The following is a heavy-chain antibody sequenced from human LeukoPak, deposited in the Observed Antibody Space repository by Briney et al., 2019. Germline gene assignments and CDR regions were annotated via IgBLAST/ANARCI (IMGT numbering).Heavy chain of an antibody. D-gene: IGHD2-15*01. Sequence: SETLSLTCAVYGGSFSGYYWSWIRQPPGKGLEWIGEINHSGSTNYNPSLKSRVTTSVDTSKNQFSLKLSSVTAADTAVYYCARGCSGGSCYGLRVYYYYYYCMDVWGKGTTVTVSS. CDR2: INHSGST. V-gene: IGHV4-34*01. J-gene: IGHJ6*03. CDR1: GGSFSGYY. CDR3: ARGCSGGSCYGLRVYYYYYYCMDV.